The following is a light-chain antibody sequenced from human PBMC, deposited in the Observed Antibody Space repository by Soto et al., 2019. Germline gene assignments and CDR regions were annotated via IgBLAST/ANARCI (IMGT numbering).Light chain of an antibody. J-gene: IGLJ2*01. Sequence: SYELTQPSSVSVSPGQTARITCSGDVLAKKYARWFQQKPGQAPVLVIYKDSERPSGFPERFSGSSSGTTVTLTISGAQVEDEADYYCYSAADNNLVFGGGTKVTVL. CDR2: KDS. V-gene: IGLV3-27*01. CDR1: VLAKKY. CDR3: YSAADNNLV.